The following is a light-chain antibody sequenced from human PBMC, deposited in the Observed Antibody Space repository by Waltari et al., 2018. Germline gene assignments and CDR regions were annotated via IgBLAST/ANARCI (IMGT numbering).Light chain of an antibody. Sequence: QLVLTQSPSASASLGASVKLTCTLSSGHSSYAIAWHQQQPEKGPRFLMKLNSDGSHSKGDGIPDRVSGSSSGTERYLTSASLQSEDEADYYCQTWDTDIRVFGGGTELTVL. V-gene: IGLV4-69*01. CDR2: LNSDGSH. J-gene: IGLJ3*02. CDR1: SGHSSYA. CDR3: QTWDTDIRV.